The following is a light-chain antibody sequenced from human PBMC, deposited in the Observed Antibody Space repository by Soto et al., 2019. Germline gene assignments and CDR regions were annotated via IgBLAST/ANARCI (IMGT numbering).Light chain of an antibody. J-gene: IGLJ3*02. CDR2: QVS. Sequence: QSALTQPASVSGSPGQPITISCAGTSSDIGYYNYVSWYQQHPGKAPKLMIYQVSHRPSGVSNRFSGSMSGYTASLTISGLKAEDEADYHCTSFTSSNTGVFGGGTKLTVL. V-gene: IGLV2-14*01. CDR3: TSFTSSNTGV. CDR1: SSDIGYYNY.